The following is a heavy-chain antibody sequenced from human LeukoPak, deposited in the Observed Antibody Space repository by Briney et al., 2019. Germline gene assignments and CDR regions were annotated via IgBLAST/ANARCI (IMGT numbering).Heavy chain of an antibody. D-gene: IGHD1-1*01. Sequence: GGSLRLSCAASGFTFSSYAMSWVRQAPGKGLEWVSAVSGSGGSTYYADSVKGRFTISRDNSKNTLYLQMNSLRAEDTAVYYCATSPGGTNFDYWGQGTLVTVSS. CDR2: VSGSGGST. CDR3: ATSPGGTNFDY. V-gene: IGHV3-23*01. J-gene: IGHJ4*02. CDR1: GFTFSSYA.